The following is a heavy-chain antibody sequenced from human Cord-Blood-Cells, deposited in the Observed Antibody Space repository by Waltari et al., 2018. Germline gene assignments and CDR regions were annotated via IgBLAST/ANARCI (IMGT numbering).Heavy chain of an antibody. J-gene: IGHJ3*02. CDR1: GGSFSGYH. CDR3: ARPYGSSGYYYTPYAFDI. Sequence: QVQLQQWGAGLLKPSETLSLTCAVYGGSFSGYHWSWIRQPPGKGLEWIGEINHSGSTNYNPSLKSRVTISVDTSKNQFSLKLSSVTAADTAVYYCARPYGSSGYYYTPYAFDIWGQGTMVTVSS. CDR2: INHSGST. D-gene: IGHD3-22*01. V-gene: IGHV4-34*01.